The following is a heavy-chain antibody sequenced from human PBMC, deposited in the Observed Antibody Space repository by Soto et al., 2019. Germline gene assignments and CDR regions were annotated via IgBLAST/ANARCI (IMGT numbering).Heavy chain of an antibody. CDR2: IYYSGST. J-gene: IGHJ6*02. D-gene: IGHD4-17*01. V-gene: IGHV4-31*03. Sequence: QVQLQESGPGLVKPSQTLSLTCTVSGGSISSGGYYWSWIRQHPGQGLEWIGYIYYSGSTYYNPSLKSRVTISVDTYKNQFCLKLSSVTAADTAVYYCARDRATVTTSVYYYGMDVWGQGTTVTVSS. CDR3: ARDRATVTTSVYYYGMDV. CDR1: GGSISSGGYY.